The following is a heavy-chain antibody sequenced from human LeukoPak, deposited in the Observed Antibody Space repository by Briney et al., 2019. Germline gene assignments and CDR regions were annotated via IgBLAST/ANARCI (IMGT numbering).Heavy chain of an antibody. CDR2: IYPGDSDT. CDR3: ARPKGVDTAMVTGSYYFDY. J-gene: IGHJ4*02. V-gene: IGHV5-51*01. Sequence: GESLKISCKGSGYSFTSYWIGWVRQMPGKGLEWMGIIYPGDSDTRYSPSFQGQVTISADKSISTAYLQWSSLKASDTAMCYCARPKGVDTAMVTGSYYFDYWGQGTLVTVSS. CDR1: GYSFTSYW. D-gene: IGHD5-18*01.